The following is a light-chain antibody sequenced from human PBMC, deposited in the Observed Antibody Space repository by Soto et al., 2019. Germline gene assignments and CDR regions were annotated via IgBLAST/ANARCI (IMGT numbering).Light chain of an antibody. CDR2: GAS. CDR3: QQYNNWPPWT. Sequence: EIVMTQSPATLSVSPGERATLSCRASQSVSSNLAWYQQKPGQAPTLLIYGASARASGIPARFSGSGSGTEFTLTISSLQSEDFAVYFCQQYNNWPPWTFGHGTKVEIK. CDR1: QSVSSN. J-gene: IGKJ1*01. V-gene: IGKV3-15*01.